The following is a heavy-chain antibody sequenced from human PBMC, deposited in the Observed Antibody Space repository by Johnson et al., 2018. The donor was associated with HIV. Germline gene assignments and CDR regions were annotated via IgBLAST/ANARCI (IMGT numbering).Heavy chain of an antibody. CDR1: GFTVSSNY. CDR2: ISGSGGST. CDR3: AKEGLAAAQEGWGAFDI. D-gene: IGHD6-13*01. Sequence: QVQLVESGGGLVQPGGSLRLSCAASGFTVSSNYMSWVRQAPGKGLEWVSAISGSGGSTYYADSVKGRFTMSRDNAKKSLYLQMNSRRVADTAVYYCAKEGLAAAQEGWGAFDIWGQWTMVTVSS. V-gene: IGHV3-11*04. J-gene: IGHJ3*02.